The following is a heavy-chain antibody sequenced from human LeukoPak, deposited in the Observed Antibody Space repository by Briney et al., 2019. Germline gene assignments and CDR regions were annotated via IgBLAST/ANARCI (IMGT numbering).Heavy chain of an antibody. D-gene: IGHD1-14*01. CDR3: AREEIIGAGTPFDY. CDR2: ISSSSSYI. V-gene: IGHV3-21*01. Sequence: PGRSLRLSRAASGLTFTSYSMNCVRKAPGKGPEWVSSISSSSSYIHYADSVKGRFTISRHNAKNSLYLQMNSPRAEDTAVYYYAREEIIGAGTPFDYWGQGTLVTVSS. J-gene: IGHJ4*02. CDR1: GLTFTSYS.